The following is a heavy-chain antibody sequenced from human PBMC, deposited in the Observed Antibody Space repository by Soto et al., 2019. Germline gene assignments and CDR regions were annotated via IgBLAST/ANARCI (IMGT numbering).Heavy chain of an antibody. CDR3: ARDISSIAARAGFDY. CDR2: IYTSGST. D-gene: IGHD6-6*01. Sequence: KTSETLSLTCTVSGGSISSYYWSWTRQPAGKGLEWIGRIYTSGSTNYNPSLKSRVTMSVDTSKNQFSLKLSSVTAADTAVYYCARDISSIAARAGFDYWGQGTLVTVSS. J-gene: IGHJ4*02. CDR1: GGSISSYY. V-gene: IGHV4-4*07.